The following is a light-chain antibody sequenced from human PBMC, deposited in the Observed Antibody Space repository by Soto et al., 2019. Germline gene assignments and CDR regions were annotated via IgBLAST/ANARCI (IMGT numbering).Light chain of an antibody. CDR3: QQRSNWPPEGT. CDR2: DAS. CDR1: QSVSSY. J-gene: IGKJ3*01. V-gene: IGKV3-11*01. Sequence: EIVLTQSPATLSLSPGERATLSCRASQSVSSYLAWYQQKPGQAPRLLIYDASNRATGIPARFSGSGSGTDFTLTISSLEPEDFAVYCCQQRSNWPPEGTFGPGTKVDIK.